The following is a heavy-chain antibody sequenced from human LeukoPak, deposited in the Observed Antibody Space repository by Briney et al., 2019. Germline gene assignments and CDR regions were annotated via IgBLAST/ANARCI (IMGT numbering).Heavy chain of an antibody. V-gene: IGHV3-33*01. CDR1: GFTFSTYG. CDR2: IWYDGSNK. J-gene: IGHJ4*02. Sequence: PGRSLRLSCAASGFTFSTYGMHWVRQAPGKGLEWVALIWYDGSNKYYADSVMGRFTISRDNSKNMLFLQMNSLRAEDTAVYYCASLTGWLPDYWGQGTLVTVSS. CDR3: ASLTGWLPDY. D-gene: IGHD5-12*01.